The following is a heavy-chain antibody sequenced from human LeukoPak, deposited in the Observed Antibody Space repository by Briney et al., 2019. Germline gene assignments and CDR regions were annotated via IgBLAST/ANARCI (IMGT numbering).Heavy chain of an antibody. V-gene: IGHV1-8*01. D-gene: IGHD6-6*01. Sequence: ASVKVSCKATGFTFTNYDINWVRQATGQGLEWMGWMNPINGNTGYAQKFQGRVTITADESTSTAYMELSSLRSEDTAVYYCARVRQLVRYYYGMDVWGQGTTVTVSS. CDR1: GFTFTNYD. J-gene: IGHJ6*02. CDR2: MNPINGNT. CDR3: ARVRQLVRYYYGMDV.